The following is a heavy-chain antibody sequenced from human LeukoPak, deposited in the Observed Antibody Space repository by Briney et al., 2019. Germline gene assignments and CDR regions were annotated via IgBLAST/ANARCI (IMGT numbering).Heavy chain of an antibody. CDR2: INWNGGST. D-gene: IGHD6-19*01. Sequence: GESLRLSCAASGFTFDDYGMSWVRQAPGKGLEWVSGINWNGGSTGYADSVKGRFTISRDNAKNSLYLQMNSLRAEDTALYYCARGYSSGWLDYWGQGTLVTVSS. J-gene: IGHJ4*02. CDR3: ARGYSSGWLDY. CDR1: GFTFDDYG. V-gene: IGHV3-20*04.